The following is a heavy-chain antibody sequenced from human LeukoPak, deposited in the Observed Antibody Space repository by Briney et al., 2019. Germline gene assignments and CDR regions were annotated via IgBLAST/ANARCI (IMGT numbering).Heavy chain of an antibody. V-gene: IGHV3-23*01. J-gene: IGHJ4*02. CDR1: GFTFSSYA. CDR2: ISGSGGST. CDR3: ATGDGDSRYYFDS. Sequence: GGSLRLSCAASGFTFSSYAMSWVRQAPGKGLEWVSAISGSGGSTYYADSVKGRFTISRDNSKNTLYLQVNSLRAEDTAVYYCATGDGDSRYYFDSWGQGTLVTVSS. D-gene: IGHD4-17*01.